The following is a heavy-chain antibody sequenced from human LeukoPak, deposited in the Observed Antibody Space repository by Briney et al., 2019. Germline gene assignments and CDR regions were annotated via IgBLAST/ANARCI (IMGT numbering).Heavy chain of an antibody. CDR1: GFTFSSYG. Sequence: GGSLRLSCAASGFTFSSYGMHWVRQAPGRGLEWVANIKRDGSAIHYVDSVKGRFTISRDNARNSLYLQMNSLRAEDTAVYYCAREVGYCSSTSCFYYYYYMDVWGKGTTVTVSS. CDR3: AREVGYCSSTSCFYYYYYMDV. V-gene: IGHV3-7*01. CDR2: IKRDGSAI. J-gene: IGHJ6*03. D-gene: IGHD2-2*01.